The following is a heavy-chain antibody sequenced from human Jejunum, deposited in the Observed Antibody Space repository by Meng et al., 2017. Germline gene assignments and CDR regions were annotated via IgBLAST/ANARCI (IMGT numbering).Heavy chain of an antibody. D-gene: IGHD3-3*01. CDR1: GYTFIDAY. V-gene: IGHV1-2*06. CDR3: ARDGGYYDLDY. Sequence: QVQLVQSGAEVKKPGASVKVSCKASGYTFIDAYVHWVRQAPGQGLEWMGRIIPSISDAGSAQKFQGRVTLTWDTSISTAYMELSSLRSDDTATYYCARDGGYYDLDYWGQGTLVTVSS. J-gene: IGHJ4*02. CDR2: IIPSISDA.